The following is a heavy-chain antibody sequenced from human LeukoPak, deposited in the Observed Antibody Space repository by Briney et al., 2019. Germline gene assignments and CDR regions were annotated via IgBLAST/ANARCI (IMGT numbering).Heavy chain of an antibody. J-gene: IGHJ6*02. Sequence: GGSLRLSCAASGFTFSSYAMSWDRQAPGKGLEWVSAISGSGGSTYYADSVKGRFTISRDNSKNTLYLQMNSLRAEDTAVYYCAKVKTPSRYCSSTSCGYYYGMDVWGQGTTVTVSS. CDR2: ISGSGGST. D-gene: IGHD2-2*01. CDR3: AKVKTPSRYCSSTSCGYYYGMDV. CDR1: GFTFSSYA. V-gene: IGHV3-23*01.